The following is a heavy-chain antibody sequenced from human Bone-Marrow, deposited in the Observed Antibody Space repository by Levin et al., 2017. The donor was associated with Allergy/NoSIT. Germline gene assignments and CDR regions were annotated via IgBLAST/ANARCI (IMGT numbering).Heavy chain of an antibody. CDR2: INPNSGDT. D-gene: IGHD5/OR15-5a*01. V-gene: IGHV1-2*02. CDR3: ARLTVSYPKIHDY. Sequence: GESLKISCKASGYTFTANYLHWVRQAPGQGLEWMGWINPNSGDTSYAQKLQGRVTLTRDTSISTAYMELKSLISDDTAVYYCARLTVSYPKIHDYWGQGTLVTVSS. J-gene: IGHJ4*02. CDR1: GYTFTANY.